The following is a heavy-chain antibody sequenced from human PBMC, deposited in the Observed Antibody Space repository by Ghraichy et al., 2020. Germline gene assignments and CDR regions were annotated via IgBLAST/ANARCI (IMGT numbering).Heavy chain of an antibody. J-gene: IGHJ6*02. CDR1: GFTFSRYG. CDR2: TSYDGSNK. Sequence: GESLNISCAASGFTFSRYGMHWVRQAPGKGLEWVAVTSYDGSNKFYGGSVQGRFTISRDNSKNTLYLQMNYLRPGDTAVYYCAKERDTSGYYTFRGDYYGMDVWGQGTTVTVSS. V-gene: IGHV3-30*18. D-gene: IGHD3-22*01. CDR3: AKERDTSGYYTFRGDYYGMDV.